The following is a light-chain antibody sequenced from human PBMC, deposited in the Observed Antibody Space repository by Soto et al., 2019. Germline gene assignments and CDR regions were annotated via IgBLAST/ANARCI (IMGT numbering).Light chain of an antibody. CDR2: WAS. V-gene: IGKV4-1*01. CDR1: QSVLYSSNNKAY. Sequence: IVMTQSPDSLAVSLGERATINCKSSQSVLYSSNNKAYLAWYQQKAGQPPKVVIYWASTRESGVPDRFSGSGSGTDFTLTISSVQAEDVAVYYCQQYYTAPRTFGQGTKVEIK. J-gene: IGKJ1*01. CDR3: QQYYTAPRT.